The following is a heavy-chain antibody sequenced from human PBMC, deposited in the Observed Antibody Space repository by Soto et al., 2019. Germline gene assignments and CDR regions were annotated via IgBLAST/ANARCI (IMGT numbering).Heavy chain of an antibody. V-gene: IGHV3-23*01. Sequence: DVQLLESGGGLVQPGGSLRLSCAASGFTFRSYAMSWVRQAPGKGLEWVSGISGSGISTHYADSVKGRFTVYRDNTKNTLYLQMKTLRAGDKAVYNCPNDPVGPDWYFELWGRGTLVTVSS. CDR2: ISGSGIST. J-gene: IGHJ2*01. CDR1: GFTFRSYA. CDR3: PNDPVGPDWYFEL.